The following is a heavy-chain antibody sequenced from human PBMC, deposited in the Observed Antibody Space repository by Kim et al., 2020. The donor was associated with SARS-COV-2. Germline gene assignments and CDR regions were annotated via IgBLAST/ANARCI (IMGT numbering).Heavy chain of an antibody. CDR3: AKVVGSGYDFRFLYFDY. J-gene: IGHJ4*02. Sequence: GGSLRLSCAASGFTFSSYAMSWVRQAPGKGLEWVSVIYSGGSSTYYADSVKGRFTISRDNSKNTLYLQMNSLRAEDTAVYYCAKVVGSGYDFRFLYFDYWGQGTLVTVSS. CDR1: GFTFSSYA. V-gene: IGHV3-23*03. CDR2: IYSGGSST. D-gene: IGHD5-12*01.